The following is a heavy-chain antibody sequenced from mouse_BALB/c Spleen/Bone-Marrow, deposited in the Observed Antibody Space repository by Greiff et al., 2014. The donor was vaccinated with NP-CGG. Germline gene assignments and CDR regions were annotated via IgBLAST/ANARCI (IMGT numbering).Heavy chain of an antibody. CDR3: ARRGVITTVVSTDYAMDY. Sequence: VQLKESGGGLVKPGGSLKLSCVASGFTFSTYAVSWVRQTPEKRLDWVASISSGGRTYYPDSVKGRFTISRDNARNILYLQMSSLRSEDTAMYYCARRGVITTVVSTDYAMDYWGQGTSVTVSS. V-gene: IGHV5-6-5*01. J-gene: IGHJ4*01. CDR2: ISSGGRT. CDR1: GFTFSTYA. D-gene: IGHD1-1*01.